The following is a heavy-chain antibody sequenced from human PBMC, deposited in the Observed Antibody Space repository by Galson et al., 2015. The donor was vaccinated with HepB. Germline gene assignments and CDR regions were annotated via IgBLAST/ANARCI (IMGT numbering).Heavy chain of an antibody. CDR3: ARAGDIVVVPAAELDY. Sequence: TFTSYYMHWVRQAPGQGLEWMGIINPSGGSTSYAQKLQGRVTMTRDTSTSTVYMELSSLRSEDTAVYYCARAGDIVVVPAAELDYWGQGTLVTVSS. D-gene: IGHD2-2*01. CDR2: INPSGGST. V-gene: IGHV1-46*04. J-gene: IGHJ4*02. CDR1: TFTSYY.